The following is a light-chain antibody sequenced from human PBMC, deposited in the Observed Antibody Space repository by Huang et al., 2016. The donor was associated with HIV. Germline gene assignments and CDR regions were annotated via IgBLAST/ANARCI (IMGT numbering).Light chain of an antibody. CDR1: KSVSSN. Sequence: EIVMTQSPATLSVSPGERATLSCRASKSVSSNLAWYQRKPGQAPRLLIYGASTRATGIPARFSGSGSGTEFTLTISSLQSEDFAVYYCQQYNNWPPLITFGQGTRLEIK. CDR2: GAS. V-gene: IGKV3-15*01. CDR3: QQYNNWPPLIT. J-gene: IGKJ5*01.